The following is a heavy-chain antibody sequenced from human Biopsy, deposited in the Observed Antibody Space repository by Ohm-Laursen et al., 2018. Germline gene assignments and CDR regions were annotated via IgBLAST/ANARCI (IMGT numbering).Heavy chain of an antibody. D-gene: IGHD2-15*01. CDR2: INSDGSST. V-gene: IGHV3-74*01. CDR3: ARAYPPPGRRLVVVAGDFDC. J-gene: IGHJ4*02. Sequence: GSLRLSCAASEFIFSRFWMYWVRQAPGKGLVWVSRINSDGSSTYYADSVKGRFTISRDNAKNSLYLQMNSLRAEDTAVYYCARAYPPPGRRLVVVAGDFDCWGQGTRVTVSS. CDR1: EFIFSRFW.